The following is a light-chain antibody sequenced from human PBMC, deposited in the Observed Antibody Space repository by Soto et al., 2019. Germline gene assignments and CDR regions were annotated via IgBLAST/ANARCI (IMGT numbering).Light chain of an antibody. J-gene: IGKJ4*01. CDR1: QSVKKNY. Sequence: EIVLTQSPGTLSLSPGERATLSCRASQSVKKNYLAWYQQKPGQAPRLLIYDASNRATGLPDRFSGSGSGADFNLTISRLEAEDFAVYYCQQCSTSPLTFGGGTKVEIK. CDR2: DAS. CDR3: QQCSTSPLT. V-gene: IGKV3-20*01.